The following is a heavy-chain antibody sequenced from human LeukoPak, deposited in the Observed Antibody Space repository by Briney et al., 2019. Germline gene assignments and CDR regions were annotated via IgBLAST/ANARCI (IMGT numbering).Heavy chain of an antibody. J-gene: IGHJ4*02. CDR2: MYHSGST. V-gene: IGHV4-30-2*01. CDR1: GGSISSGGNY. Sequence: SQTLSLTCTVSGGSISSGGNYWSWIRQPPGKGLEWIGYMYHSGSTYYNPSLKSRVTISVDRSKNQFSLKLNSLTTADTAVYYCTRGAGWLIDYWGQGILVTVSS. CDR3: TRGAGWLIDY. D-gene: IGHD3-16*01.